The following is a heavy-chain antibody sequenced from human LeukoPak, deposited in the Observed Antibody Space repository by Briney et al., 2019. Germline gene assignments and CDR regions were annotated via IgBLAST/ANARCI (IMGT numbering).Heavy chain of an antibody. D-gene: IGHD3-10*01. J-gene: IGHJ3*02. CDR1: GYTFTSYG. CDR2: ISAYNGNT. V-gene: IGHV1-18*01. CDR3: ARDRNKWFGELTDAFDI. Sequence: ASVKVSRKTSGYTFTSYGINWVRQAPGQGLEWMGWISAYNGNTNYAQKLQGRVTMTTDTSTSTAYMELRSLRSDDTAVYYCARDRNKWFGELTDAFDIWGQGTMVTVSS.